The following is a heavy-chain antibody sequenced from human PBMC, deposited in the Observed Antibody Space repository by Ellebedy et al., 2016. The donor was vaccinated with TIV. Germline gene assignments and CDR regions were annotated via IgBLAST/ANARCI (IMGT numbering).Heavy chain of an antibody. V-gene: IGHV1-18*01. J-gene: IGHJ6*02. CDR3: PRKRAKYYYGMDV. Sequence: AASVKVSCKAPGVTFSSYAISWVRQAPGQGLEWMGWISAYNGNTNYAQKLQGRVTLTTDTSTSTAYLELRSLRSDDTAVYYCPRKRAKYYYGMDVWGQGTTVTVSS. CDR1: GVTFSSYA. CDR2: ISAYNGNT.